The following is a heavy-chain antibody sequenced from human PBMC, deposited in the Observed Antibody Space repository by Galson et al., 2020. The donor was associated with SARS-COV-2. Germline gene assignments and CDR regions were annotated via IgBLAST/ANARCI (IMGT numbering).Heavy chain of an antibody. D-gene: IGHD6-19*01. CDR3: ASGRAHSQYSSGWYYYYYGMDV. CDR2: ISAYNGNT. Sequence: GESLKISCKASGYTFTSYGISWVRQAPGQGLEWMGWISAYNGNTNYAQKLQGRVTMTTDTSTSTAYMELRSLRSDDTAVYYCASGRAHSQYSSGWYYYYYGMDVWGQGTTVTVSS. J-gene: IGHJ6*02. CDR1: GYTFTSYG. V-gene: IGHV1-18*04.